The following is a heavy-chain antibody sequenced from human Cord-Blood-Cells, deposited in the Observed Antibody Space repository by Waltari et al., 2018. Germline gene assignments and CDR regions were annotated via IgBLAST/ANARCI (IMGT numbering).Heavy chain of an antibody. J-gene: IGHJ4*02. CDR3: AIDPAPGCSYGYY. Sequence: QVQLVESGGGVVQPGRSLRLSCAAAGFTFRSYGLNWVGQAPGKGLEWVAVISYDGSNKYYADSVKGRFTISRYNSKNTLYLQMNSLRAEGTAVYYCAIDPAPGCSYGYYWGQGTLVTVSS. CDR1: GFTFRSYG. CDR2: ISYDGSNK. V-gene: IGHV3-30*03. D-gene: IGHD5-18*01.